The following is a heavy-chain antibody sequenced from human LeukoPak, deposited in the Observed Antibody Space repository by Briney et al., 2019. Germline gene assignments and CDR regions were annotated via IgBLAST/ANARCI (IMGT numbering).Heavy chain of an antibody. CDR2: ISYDGSNK. CDR3: ARDGAIMIVVVNYYFDF. D-gene: IGHD3-22*01. J-gene: IGHJ4*02. CDR1: GFTLSNYW. V-gene: IGHV3-30*03. Sequence: PGGSLRLSCAASGFTLSNYWMHWVRQAPGKGLEWVALISYDGSNKYYADSVKGRFTISRDNSKNTLYLQMNSLRAEDTAVYYCARDGAIMIVVVNYYFDFWGQGSLVTVSS.